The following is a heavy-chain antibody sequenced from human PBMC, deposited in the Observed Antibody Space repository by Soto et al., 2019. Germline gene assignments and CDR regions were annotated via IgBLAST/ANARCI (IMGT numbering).Heavy chain of an antibody. Sequence: CVRHSVVASEFTVLAQRMAWVSKAPGKGLEWVSALISSGESPDYADSVKGRFTISRDNSKNTLYLQMNSLRADDTAVYYCAKDLHGSGWSFDQWGQGTVVTVSS. CDR2: LISSGESP. J-gene: IGHJ4*02. CDR3: AKDLHGSGWSFDQ. CDR1: EFTVLAQR. V-gene: IGHV3-23*01. D-gene: IGHD6-19*01.